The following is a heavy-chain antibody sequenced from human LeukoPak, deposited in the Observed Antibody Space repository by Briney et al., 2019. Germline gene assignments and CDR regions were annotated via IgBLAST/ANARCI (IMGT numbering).Heavy chain of an antibody. CDR1: GYTFTGYY. Sequence: ASVKVSCKASGYTFTGYYMHWVRQAPGQGLEWMGWINPNSGGTNYAQKFQGRVTMTGDTSISTAYMELSRLRSDDTAVYYCARALVVPAAPDLYYYYGMDAWGQGTTVTVSS. CDR3: ARALVVPAAPDLYYYYGMDA. J-gene: IGHJ6*02. V-gene: IGHV1-2*02. D-gene: IGHD2-2*01. CDR2: INPNSGGT.